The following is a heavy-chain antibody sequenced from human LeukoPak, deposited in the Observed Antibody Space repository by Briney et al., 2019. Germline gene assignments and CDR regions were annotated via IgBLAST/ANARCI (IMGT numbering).Heavy chain of an antibody. CDR3: ARVDDILAGYPIFDY. D-gene: IGHD3-9*01. J-gene: IGHJ4*02. CDR2: IYYSGST. Sequence: SETLSLTCTVSGDSISGYYWSWIRQHPGKGLEWVGYIYYSGSTYYNPSLKSRVTISVDTSKNQFSLKLSSVTAADTAVYYCARVDDILAGYPIFDYWGQGTLATVSS. CDR1: GDSISGYY. V-gene: IGHV4-31*03.